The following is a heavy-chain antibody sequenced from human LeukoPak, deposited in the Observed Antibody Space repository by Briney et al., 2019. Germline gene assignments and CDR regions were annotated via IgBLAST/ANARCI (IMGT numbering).Heavy chain of an antibody. J-gene: IGHJ4*02. CDR1: GFTVSSNY. D-gene: IGHD6-19*01. Sequence: PGGSLRLSCAASGFTVSSNYMSWVRQAPGEGLEWVSVIYSGGSTYYADSVKGRFTISRDNSKNTLYLQMNSLRAEDTAVYYCARRLLGYSSGWYYFDYWGQGTLVTVSS. CDR3: ARRLLGYSSGWYYFDY. V-gene: IGHV3-53*01. CDR2: IYSGGST.